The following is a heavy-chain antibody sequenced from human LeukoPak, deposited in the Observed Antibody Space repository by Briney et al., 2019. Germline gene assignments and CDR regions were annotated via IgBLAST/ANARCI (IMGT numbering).Heavy chain of an antibody. CDR2: IIPIFGTA. CDR1: GGTFSSYA. J-gene: IGHJ4*02. CDR3: ARDTMVRGVLQRGDY. Sequence: ASVKVSRKASGGTFSSYAISWVRQAPGQGLEWMGGIIPIFGTANYAQKFQGRVTITADESTSTAYMELSSLRSEDTAVYYCARDTMVRGVLQRGDYWGQGTLVTVSS. D-gene: IGHD3-10*01. V-gene: IGHV1-69*13.